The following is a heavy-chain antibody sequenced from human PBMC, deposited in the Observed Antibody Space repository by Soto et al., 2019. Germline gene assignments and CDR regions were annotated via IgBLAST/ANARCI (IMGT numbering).Heavy chain of an antibody. D-gene: IGHD4-4*01. Sequence: QVQLQESGPGLVKPSETLSLTCTVTGGTISGYYWSWIRQAPGKGLEWIAYIHNSGTTNYNPSLKRRVTISEDSSKTQISLKLSSVTAADTAVYYCARHRSTTVAKFDFDSWGQGALVTVSS. CDR1: GGTISGYY. CDR3: ARHRSTTVAKFDFDS. V-gene: IGHV4-59*08. J-gene: IGHJ4*02. CDR2: IHNSGTT.